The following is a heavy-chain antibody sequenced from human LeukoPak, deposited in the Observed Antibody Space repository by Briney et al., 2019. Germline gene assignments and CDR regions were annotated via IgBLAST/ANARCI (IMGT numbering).Heavy chain of an antibody. CDR1: GYTFSFSY. CDR3: ARDMYSGTYGH. J-gene: IGHJ4*02. CDR2: INPTSGVT. Sequence: GASVKLSFKSSGYTFSFSYMHWVRQAPGQGLEWMGWINPTSGVTKYAEKFQGRVTMTRDTSINTAYMEMSGLRSDDTAVYYCARDMYSGTYGHWGQGTLVTVSS. V-gene: IGHV1-2*02. D-gene: IGHD1-26*01.